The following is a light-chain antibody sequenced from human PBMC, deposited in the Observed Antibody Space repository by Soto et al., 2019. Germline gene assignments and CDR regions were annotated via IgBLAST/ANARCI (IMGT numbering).Light chain of an antibody. CDR3: QHYNSYSEA. CDR2: KAS. Sequence: DIQMTQFPSTLSGSVGDRVTITCRASQTISSWLAWYHQKPGKAPKLLIYKASTLKSGVPSRFSVSGSGTEFTLTISSLQPDDFATYYCQHYNSYSEAFGQGTKVDI. V-gene: IGKV1-5*03. J-gene: IGKJ1*01. CDR1: QTISSW.